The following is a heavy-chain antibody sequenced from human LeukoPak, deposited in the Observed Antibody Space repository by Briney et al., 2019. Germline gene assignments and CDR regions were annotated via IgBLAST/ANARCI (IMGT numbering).Heavy chain of an antibody. CDR2: IYYSGST. Sequence: SETLSLTCTVSGGSISSSSYYWGWIRQPPGKGLEWIGSIYYSGSTYYNPSLKSRVTISVDTSKNQFSLKLSSVTAADTAVYYCARKNLSGWYSKRGWFDPWGQGTLVTVSS. CDR3: ARKNLSGWYSKRGWFDP. J-gene: IGHJ5*02. D-gene: IGHD6-19*01. CDR1: GGSISSSSYY. V-gene: IGHV4-39*07.